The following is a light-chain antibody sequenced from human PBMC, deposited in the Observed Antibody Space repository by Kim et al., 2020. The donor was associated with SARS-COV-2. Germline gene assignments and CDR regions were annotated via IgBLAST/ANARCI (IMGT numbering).Light chain of an antibody. CDR2: EVS. Sequence: QSVLTQPPSASGSPGQSVTLSCTGTSSDVGGYNYVSWYQQHPGKAPKLMIYEVSKRPSGVPDRFSGSKSGNTASLTVSGLQAEDEADYYCTSYAGSNNVYVFGTGSKVTVL. V-gene: IGLV2-8*01. CDR1: SSDVGGYNY. J-gene: IGLJ1*01. CDR3: TSYAGSNNVYV.